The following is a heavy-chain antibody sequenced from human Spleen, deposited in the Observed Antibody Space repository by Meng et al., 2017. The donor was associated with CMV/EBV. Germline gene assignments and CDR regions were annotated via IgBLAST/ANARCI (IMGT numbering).Heavy chain of an antibody. CDR1: GFTFDDYA. CDR2: INSDGSST. D-gene: IGHD3-22*01. CDR3: AREGGYHYDSSGYY. Sequence: GGSLRLSCAASGFTFDDYAMHWVRQAPGKGLVWVSRINSDGSSTSYADSVKGRFTISRDNAKNSLYLQMISLRADDTAVYYCAREGGYHYDSSGYYWGQGTLVTVSS. J-gene: IGHJ4*02. V-gene: IGHV3-74*01.